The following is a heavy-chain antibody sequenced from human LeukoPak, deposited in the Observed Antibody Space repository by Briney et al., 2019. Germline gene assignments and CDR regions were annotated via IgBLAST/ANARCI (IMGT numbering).Heavy chain of an antibody. D-gene: IGHD2-2*01. CDR1: GSISGYY. V-gene: IGHV4-4*09. J-gene: IGHJ3*02. CDR3: ARQKCTSTSWLTKKAFDI. CDR2: INTSRST. Sequence: PSETLSLTCTVSGSISGYYWIWFLQPPGKGLLWFVYINTSRSTNYNPSLDSQVTISVDTSKNQFSLDLCSGTAADTAVYYCARQKCTSTSWLTKKAFDIWGQGTMVTVSS.